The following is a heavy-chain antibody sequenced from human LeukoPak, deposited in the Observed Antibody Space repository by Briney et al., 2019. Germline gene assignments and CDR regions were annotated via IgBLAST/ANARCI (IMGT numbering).Heavy chain of an antibody. CDR2: IIPIFGTA. V-gene: IGHV1-69*01. J-gene: IGHJ4*02. CDR1: GGTFSSYA. D-gene: IGHD3-22*01. CDR3: ARATYDSSGYYVPLFDY. Sequence: ASVSVSCKASGGTFSSYAISWVRQAPGQGLEWMGGIIPIFGTANYAQKFQGRVTITADESTSTAYMELSSLRSEDTAVYYCARATYDSSGYYVPLFDYWGQGTLVTVSS.